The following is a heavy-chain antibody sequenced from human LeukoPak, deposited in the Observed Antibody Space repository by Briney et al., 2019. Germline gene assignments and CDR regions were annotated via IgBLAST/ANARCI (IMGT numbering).Heavy chain of an antibody. D-gene: IGHD1-1*01. Sequence: PGRSLRLSCAASGFSFSNYGMHWVRQAPGKWLEWVAVIWYDGSNKYFVDSVKGRFTISRDNSKNTAYLQMNSLRAEDTAVYYCANPQRENWAFDIWGQGTMVTVSS. CDR2: IWYDGSNK. CDR3: ANPQRENWAFDI. J-gene: IGHJ3*02. V-gene: IGHV3-33*06. CDR1: GFSFSNYG.